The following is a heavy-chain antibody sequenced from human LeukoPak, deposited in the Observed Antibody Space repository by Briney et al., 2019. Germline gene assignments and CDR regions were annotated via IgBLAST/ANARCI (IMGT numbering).Heavy chain of an antibody. J-gene: IGHJ6*03. Sequence: GGSLRLSCAASGFTFSSYWMHWVRQAPGKGLVWVSRINTDGSSTSYADSVKGRFTISRDNAKNTLYLQMNSLRAEDTAVYYCARSQYEYQLLWTNYYYYYYMDVWGKGTTVTVSS. CDR2: INTDGSST. V-gene: IGHV3-74*01. CDR3: ARSQYEYQLLWTNYYYYYYMDV. CDR1: GFTFSSYW. D-gene: IGHD2-2*01.